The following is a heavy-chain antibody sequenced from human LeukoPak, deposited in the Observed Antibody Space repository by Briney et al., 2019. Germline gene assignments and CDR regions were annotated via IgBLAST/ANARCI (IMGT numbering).Heavy chain of an antibody. Sequence: SETLSLTCTVSGGSISSSTNYWGCIRQPPGKGLEWIGSIYYSGSTYYNPSLKSRVTISVDTSKNQFCLKLSSVTAADTAVYYCARGGNYYGSGSYYGIDWFDPWGQGTLVTVSS. CDR3: ARGGNYYGSGSYYGIDWFDP. D-gene: IGHD3-10*01. V-gene: IGHV4-39*07. J-gene: IGHJ5*02. CDR2: IYYSGST. CDR1: GGSISSSTNY.